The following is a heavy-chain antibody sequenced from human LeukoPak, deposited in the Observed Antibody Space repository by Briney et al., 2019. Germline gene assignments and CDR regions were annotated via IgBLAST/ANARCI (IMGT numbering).Heavy chain of an antibody. CDR3: ARDSRLRFLVPIGNYFDY. CDR2: IYYSGNT. CDR1: GGSISSYY. V-gene: IGHV4-39*02. D-gene: IGHD3-3*01. Sequence: SETLSLTCTVSGGSISSYYWGWVRQPPGKGLERIRSIYYSGNTYYNPSLRSRVTISVDTSKNQFSLKLSSVTAADTAVYYCARDSRLRFLVPIGNYFDYWGQGTLVTVSS. J-gene: IGHJ4*02.